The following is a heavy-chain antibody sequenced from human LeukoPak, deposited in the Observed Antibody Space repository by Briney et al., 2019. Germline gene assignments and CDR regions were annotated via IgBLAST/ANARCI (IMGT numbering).Heavy chain of an antibody. V-gene: IGHV3-30*04. Sequence: GGSLRLTCAASGFTFSSYAMHWVRQAPGKGLEWVAVISYDGSNKYYADSVKGRFTISRDNSKNTLYLQMNSLRAEDTAVYYCARSSGRDGYSYFDYWGQGTLVTVSS. CDR1: GFTFSSYA. CDR2: ISYDGSNK. D-gene: IGHD5-24*01. J-gene: IGHJ4*02. CDR3: ARSSGRDGYSYFDY.